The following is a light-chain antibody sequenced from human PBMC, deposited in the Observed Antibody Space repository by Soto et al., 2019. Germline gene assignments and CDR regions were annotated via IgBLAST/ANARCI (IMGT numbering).Light chain of an antibody. CDR3: QQYNDWPFT. J-gene: IGKJ3*01. V-gene: IGKV3-15*01. CDR2: GGS. Sequence: EIEMTQSPGTLSVSPGSRATLSCRASQSIIVNLAWYQQKPGQAPRLLIYGGSTRATGIPARFRGSESGTEFALYISSRPSVDFAVYSCQQYNDWPFTCGPGTKVDI. CDR1: QSIIVN.